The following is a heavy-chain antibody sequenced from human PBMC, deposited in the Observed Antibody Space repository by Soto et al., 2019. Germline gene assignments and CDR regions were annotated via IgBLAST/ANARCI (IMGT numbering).Heavy chain of an antibody. CDR1: GGTFSSYA. CDR2: IILIFGTA. D-gene: IGHD2-2*01. Sequence: GASVKVSCKASGGTFSSYAISWVRQAPGQGLEWMGGIILIFGTANYAQKFQGRVTITADESTSTAYMELSSLRSEDTAVYYCAAGQGRDIVVVPAADAFDIWGQGTMVTVSS. J-gene: IGHJ3*02. V-gene: IGHV1-69*13. CDR3: AAGQGRDIVVVPAADAFDI.